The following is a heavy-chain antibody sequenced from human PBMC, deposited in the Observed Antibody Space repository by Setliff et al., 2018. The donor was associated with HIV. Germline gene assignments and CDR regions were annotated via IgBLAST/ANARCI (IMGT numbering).Heavy chain of an antibody. Sequence: SVKVSCKASGGTFSSYAISWVRQAPGQGLEWMGGIIPIFGATNYAREFQGRVTITADESTSTVYMELSSLRSEDTAVYYCALAARPSYYYYYYMDVWGKGTTVTVSS. CDR1: GGTFSSYA. CDR2: IIPIFGAT. CDR3: ALAARPSYYYYYYMDV. D-gene: IGHD6-6*01. V-gene: IGHV1-69*13. J-gene: IGHJ6*03.